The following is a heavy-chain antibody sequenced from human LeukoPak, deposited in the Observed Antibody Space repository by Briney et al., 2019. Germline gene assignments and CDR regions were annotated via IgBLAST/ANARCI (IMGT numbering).Heavy chain of an antibody. CDR1: GGSFSGYY. V-gene: IGHV4-34*01. D-gene: IGHD5-24*01. CDR2: INHSGST. CDR3: ARGRKMATIFPRPPYCYMDV. Sequence: SETLSLTCAVYGGSFSGYYWSWIRQPPGKGLEWIGEINHSGSTNYNPSLKSRVTISVDTSKNQFSLKLSSVTAADTAVYYCARGRKMATIFPRPPYCYMDVWGKGTTVTVSS. J-gene: IGHJ6*03.